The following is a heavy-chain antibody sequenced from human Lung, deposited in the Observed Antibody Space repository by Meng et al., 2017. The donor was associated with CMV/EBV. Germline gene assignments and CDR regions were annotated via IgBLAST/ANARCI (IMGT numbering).Heavy chain of an antibody. CDR2: ISYDGSNK. Sequence: SCTASGFTFPTYSLHWVRQAPGKGLEWVAVISYDGSNKYYADSVKGRFTISRDNSKNKMHFQMNSLKTEDTSVYYCARDSEGSNGSGRSPYYFDFXGRGXLVTVSS. V-gene: IGHV3-30-3*01. J-gene: IGHJ4*02. D-gene: IGHD2-8*01. CDR3: ARDSEGSNGSGRSPYYFDF. CDR1: GFTFPTYS.